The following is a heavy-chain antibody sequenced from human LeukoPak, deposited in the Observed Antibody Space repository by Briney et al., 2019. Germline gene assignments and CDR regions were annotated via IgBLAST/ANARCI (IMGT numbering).Heavy chain of an antibody. J-gene: IGHJ3*02. Sequence: SETLSLTCTVSGGSISSFYWSWIRQPPGKGLEWIGYIYNSESTNYNPSLKSGGTISVDTSKNQFSLMLTSVTASDTAMYYCARHCSGGTCPLSFDAFDIWGQGTMVTVSS. V-gene: IGHV4-59*08. CDR1: GGSISSFY. D-gene: IGHD2-15*01. CDR3: ARHCSGGTCPLSFDAFDI. CDR2: IYNSEST.